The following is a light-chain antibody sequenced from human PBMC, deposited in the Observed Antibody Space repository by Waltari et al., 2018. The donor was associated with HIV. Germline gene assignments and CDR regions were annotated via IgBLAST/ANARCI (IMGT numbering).Light chain of an antibody. CDR1: QGISSH. Sequence: TITCRTSQGISSHLAWYQQKPGKAPKLLIYAASTLQSGVPSRFSGSGSGTEFTLTIDSLQPEDFATYYCQQLDSYPQITFGEGTKVEVK. J-gene: IGKJ4*01. CDR3: QQLDSYPQIT. CDR2: AAS. V-gene: IGKV1-9*01.